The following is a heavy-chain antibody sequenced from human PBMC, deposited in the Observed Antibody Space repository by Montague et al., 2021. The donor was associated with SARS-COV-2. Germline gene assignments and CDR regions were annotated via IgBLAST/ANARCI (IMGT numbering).Heavy chain of an antibody. CDR3: ASSNFFAY. D-gene: IGHD6-6*01. Sequence: SLRLSCAASGFTFSKFGMNWVRQAPGKGLEWVSTIDPAGGATYYADSVRGRFAISRDNSKNILSPQMDSLTADDTAVYYCASSNFFAYWGQGTLNTVSS. V-gene: IGHV3-23*01. CDR2: IDPAGGAT. J-gene: IGHJ4*02. CDR1: GFTFSKFG.